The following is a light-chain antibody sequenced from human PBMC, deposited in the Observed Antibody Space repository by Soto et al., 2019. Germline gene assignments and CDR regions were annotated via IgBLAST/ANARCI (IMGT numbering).Light chain of an antibody. CDR1: QSISSY. J-gene: IGKJ2*01. V-gene: IGKV1-39*01. CDR3: QQSYSTPYT. Sequence: DMQMTQSPSSLSASVGDRVTITSRASQSISSYLNWYQQKPGKAPKLLIYAASSLQSGVPSRFSGSGSGTDLTLTISSLQPEDFATYYCQQSYSTPYTFGQGTKLEIK. CDR2: AAS.